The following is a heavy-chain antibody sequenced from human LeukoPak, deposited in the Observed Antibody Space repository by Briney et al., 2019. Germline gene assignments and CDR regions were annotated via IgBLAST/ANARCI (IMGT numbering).Heavy chain of an antibody. J-gene: IGHJ5*02. V-gene: IGHV1-8*01. CDR3: ARLIPYCSGGSCYYWFDP. CDR2: MNPNSGNT. D-gene: IGHD2-15*01. Sequence: ASVKVSCKASGYTFTSYDINWVRQATGQGLEWMGWMNPNSGNTGYAQKFQGRVTMTRNTSISTAYMGLSSLRSEDTAVYYCARLIPYCSGGSCYYWFDPWGQGTLVTVSS. CDR1: GYTFTSYD.